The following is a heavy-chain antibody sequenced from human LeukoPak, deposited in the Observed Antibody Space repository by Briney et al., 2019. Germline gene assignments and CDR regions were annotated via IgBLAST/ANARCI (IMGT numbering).Heavy chain of an antibody. V-gene: IGHV3-74*01. Sequence: GGSLRLSCAASGFTFSTYWMHWVRHAPGKGLVWVSRIISDGGSTTYADSVKGRFTISRDNSKNTLYLQMNSLRAEDTAVYYCAKELTYSGSFHYWGQGTLVTVSS. CDR2: IISDGGST. D-gene: IGHD1-26*01. CDR1: GFTFSTYW. CDR3: AKELTYSGSFHY. J-gene: IGHJ4*02.